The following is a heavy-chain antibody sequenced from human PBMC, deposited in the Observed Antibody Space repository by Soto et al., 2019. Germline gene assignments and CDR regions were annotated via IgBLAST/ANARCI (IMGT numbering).Heavy chain of an antibody. CDR1: GFIFGNYG. J-gene: IGHJ4*02. Sequence: QVQVVESGGGVVQPGGSLRLSCTASGFIFGNYGMHWVRQAPGKGLQWVAVIPHDGTYQFYLDSVKGRFTISRDNSKDTLYLEMNSLRVEDTAVYYCVRDDDNVDNGLDHWGQGTLVTVSS. CDR2: IPHDGTYQ. V-gene: IGHV3-30*19. CDR3: VRDDDNVDNGLDH. D-gene: IGHD1-1*01.